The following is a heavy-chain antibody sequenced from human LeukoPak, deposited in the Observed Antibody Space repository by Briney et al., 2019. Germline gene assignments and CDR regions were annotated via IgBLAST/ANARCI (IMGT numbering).Heavy chain of an antibody. CDR3: ATSSTPIVVGDY. CDR2: IDPSDSYT. V-gene: IGHV5-10-1*01. D-gene: IGHD2-15*01. J-gene: IGHJ4*02. Sequence: GESLKISCTGSGYIFTSYWISLVRQMPGKGLEWMGRIDPSDSYTNYSPAFQGHVTISADKSISTAYLQWSSLQASDTAMYYCATSSTPIVVGDYWGQGTLVTVSS. CDR1: GYIFTSYW.